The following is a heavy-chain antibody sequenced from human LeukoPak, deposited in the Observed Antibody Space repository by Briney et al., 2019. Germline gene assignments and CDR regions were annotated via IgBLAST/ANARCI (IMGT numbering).Heavy chain of an antibody. CDR2: INPNSGGT. D-gene: IGHD3-22*01. J-gene: IGHJ6*03. Sequence: GASVKVSCKASGYTFTGYYMHWVRQAPGQGLEWMGWINPNSGGTNYAQKFQGRVTMTRDTSISTAYMELSRLRSDDTAVYYCARDRRSEEIDSSGYYYVDYYYMDVWGKGTTVTVSS. V-gene: IGHV1-2*02. CDR3: ARDRRSEEIDSSGYYYVDYYYMDV. CDR1: GYTFTGYY.